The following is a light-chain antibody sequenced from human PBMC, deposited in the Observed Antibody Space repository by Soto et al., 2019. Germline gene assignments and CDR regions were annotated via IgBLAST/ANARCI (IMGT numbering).Light chain of an antibody. J-gene: IGKJ1*01. Sequence: EIVLTQSPGTLSLSPGERATLSCRASQSVSRSYLAWYQQKTGQAPRLLIYGASSRATGIPDRFSGSGSGTDFTLTISRLEPEDFAVYYCQQYGSSPWTFDQGTKVEIK. CDR2: GAS. CDR3: QQYGSSPWT. V-gene: IGKV3-20*01. CDR1: QSVSRSY.